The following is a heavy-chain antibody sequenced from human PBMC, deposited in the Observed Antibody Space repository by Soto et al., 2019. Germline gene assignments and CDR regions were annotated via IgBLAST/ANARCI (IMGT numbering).Heavy chain of an antibody. CDR3: AREWELLLDYYYGMDV. CDR1: GFTFSSYS. CDR2: ISSSSSYI. D-gene: IGHD1-26*01. V-gene: IGHV3-21*01. J-gene: IGHJ6*02. Sequence: EVQLVESGGGLVKPGGSLRLSCAASGFTFSSYSMKWVRQAPGKGLEWVSSISSSSSYIYYADSVKGRFTISRDNAKNSLYLLMNSLRAEDTAVYYCAREWELLLDYYYGMDVWGQRTTVTVSS.